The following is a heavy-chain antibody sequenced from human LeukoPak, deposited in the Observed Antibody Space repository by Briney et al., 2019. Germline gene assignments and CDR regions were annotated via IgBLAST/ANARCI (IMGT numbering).Heavy chain of an antibody. J-gene: IGHJ4*02. CDR1: GFTFGTYT. CDR3: AREYDLVTGLDY. D-gene: IGHD3-9*01. CDR2: ISGSADST. Sequence: GGSLRLSCTASGFTFGTYTMSWVRQVPGKGLEWVSAISGSADSTNYADSVKGRFTISRDNSKNTLYLQMSSLRVDDTALYYCAREYDLVTGLDYWGQGTLVTVSS. V-gene: IGHV3-23*01.